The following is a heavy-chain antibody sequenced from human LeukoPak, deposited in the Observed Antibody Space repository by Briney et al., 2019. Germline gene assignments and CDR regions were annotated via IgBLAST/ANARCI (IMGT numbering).Heavy chain of an antibody. CDR1: GGSISSYY. D-gene: IGHD3-22*01. J-gene: IGHJ4*02. CDR3: ARWDYYDSSGLFDY. CDR2: IYYSGST. Sequence: PSETLSLTCTVSGGSISSYYWSWIRQPPGKGLEWIGYIYYSGSTYYNPSLKSRVTISVDTSKNQFSLKLSSVTAADTAVYYCARWDYYDSSGLFDYWGQGTLVTVSS. V-gene: IGHV4-59*08.